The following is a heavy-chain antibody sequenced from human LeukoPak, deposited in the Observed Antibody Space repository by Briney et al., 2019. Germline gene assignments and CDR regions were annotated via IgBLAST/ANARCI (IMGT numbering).Heavy chain of an antibody. CDR1: GLTFSSYT. CDR3: ARDDTVTSHFDY. D-gene: IGHD4-11*01. Sequence: GGSLRLSCAASGLTFSSYTMNWVRQAPGKGLEWVSYISSSSSNIFYADSVKGRFTISRDNAKNSLYLQMNSLRAEDTAVYYCARDDTVTSHFDYWGQGTLVTVSS. J-gene: IGHJ4*02. CDR2: ISSSSSNI. V-gene: IGHV3-48*01.